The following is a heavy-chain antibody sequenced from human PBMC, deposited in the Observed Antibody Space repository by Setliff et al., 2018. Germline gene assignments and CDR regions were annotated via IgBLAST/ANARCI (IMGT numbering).Heavy chain of an antibody. V-gene: IGHV1-3*01. CDR3: AREFNYDYIWGSYRNWFDP. Sequence: ASVKVSCKASGYTFTSYAMHWVRQAPGQRLEWMGWINAGNGNTKYSQKFQGRVTITRDTSASTAYMELSSLRSEDTAVYYCAREFNYDYIWGSYRNWFDPWGQGTLVTVSS. CDR1: GYTFTSYA. CDR2: INAGNGNT. J-gene: IGHJ5*02. D-gene: IGHD3-16*01.